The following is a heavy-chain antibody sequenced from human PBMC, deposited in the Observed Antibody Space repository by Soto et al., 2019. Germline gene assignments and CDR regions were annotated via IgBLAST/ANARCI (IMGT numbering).Heavy chain of an antibody. CDR2: IIPIFGTA. CDR1: GGTFSSYA. D-gene: IGHD2-21*02. Sequence: QVQLVQSGAEVKKPGSSVKVSCKASGGTFSSYAISWVRQAPGQGLEWMGGIIPIFGTANYTQKFHGRVTITADETTSTAYMDLSSLRSEDTSVYYCASPYCGGDCYFLRPDAFDIWGQGTIVTVSS. V-gene: IGHV1-69*01. J-gene: IGHJ3*02. CDR3: ASPYCGGDCYFLRPDAFDI.